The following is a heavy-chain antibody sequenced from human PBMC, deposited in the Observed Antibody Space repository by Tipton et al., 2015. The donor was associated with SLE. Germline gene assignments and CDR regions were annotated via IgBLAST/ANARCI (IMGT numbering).Heavy chain of an antibody. V-gene: IGHV3-23*01. D-gene: IGHD1/OR15-1a*01. CDR3: AKFEKTTDFYLDS. CDR1: GFTFWSHD. Sequence: SLRLSCATSGFTFWSHDMGWVRQAPGKGLEWVSAISGGGGSTYSADFVKGRFSISIDKSKKTLFLQMNSLRVDDTATYYCAKFEKTTDFYLDSWGQGTLVSVSS. J-gene: IGHJ4*02. CDR2: ISGGGGST.